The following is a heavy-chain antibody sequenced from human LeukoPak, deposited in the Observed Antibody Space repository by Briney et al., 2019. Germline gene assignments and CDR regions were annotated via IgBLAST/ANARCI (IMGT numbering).Heavy chain of an antibody. J-gene: IGHJ3*02. V-gene: IGHV4-30-2*01. CDR1: GGSISSGGYS. D-gene: IGHD3-22*01. Sequence: SETLSLTCAVSGGSISSGGYSWSWIRQPPGEGLEWIGYIYHSGSTYYNPSLKSRVTISVDRSKNQFSLKLSSVTAADTAVYYCAREETYYYDSSGYYPTGAFDIWGQGTMVTVSS. CDR2: IYHSGST. CDR3: AREETYYYDSSGYYPTGAFDI.